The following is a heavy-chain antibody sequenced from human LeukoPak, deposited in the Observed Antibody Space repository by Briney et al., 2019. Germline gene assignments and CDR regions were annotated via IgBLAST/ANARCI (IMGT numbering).Heavy chain of an antibody. J-gene: IGHJ3*02. CDR1: GGSITTYY. CDR2: INYSGTT. D-gene: IGHD3-10*01. Sequence: SETLSLTCTVSGGSITTYYWSWIRQPPGKGLEWIGYINYSGTTNYNPPLKSRVTISVDTSKNQFSLKLTSVTAADTAVYYCARPNDSGTYYRAFDIWGQGTMVTVSS. V-gene: IGHV4-59*01. CDR3: ARPNDSGTYYRAFDI.